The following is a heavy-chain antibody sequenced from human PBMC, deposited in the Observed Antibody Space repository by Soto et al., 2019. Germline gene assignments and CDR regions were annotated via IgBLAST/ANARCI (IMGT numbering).Heavy chain of an antibody. J-gene: IGHJ1*01. CDR3: ARGWVVVAATPEGYFQH. Sequence: ASVKVSCAASGYSFTSYYMHWVRQAPGQGFEWMGIINPSGGSTSYAQKFQGRVTMTRDTSTSTVYMELSSLRSEDTAVYYCARGWVVVAATPEGYFQHWGQGTLVTVSS. CDR2: INPSGGST. D-gene: IGHD2-15*01. V-gene: IGHV1-46*03. CDR1: GYSFTSYY.